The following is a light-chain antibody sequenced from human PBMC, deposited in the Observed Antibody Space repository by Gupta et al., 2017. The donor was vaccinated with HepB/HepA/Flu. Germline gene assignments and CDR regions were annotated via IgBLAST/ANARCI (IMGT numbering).Light chain of an antibody. J-gene: IGKJ2*04. Sequence: ELVLTQSPGTLSLSPGERANLSCRASQSVSSNYLAWYQQKPAQAPRLLIYGASSRATGIPDRFSGSGSGTDVTLTTSRLEPEDFAVYYCQQYGSSPMCSFGQGTKLEIK. CDR2: GAS. V-gene: IGKV3-20*01. CDR1: QSVSSNY. CDR3: QQYGSSPMCS.